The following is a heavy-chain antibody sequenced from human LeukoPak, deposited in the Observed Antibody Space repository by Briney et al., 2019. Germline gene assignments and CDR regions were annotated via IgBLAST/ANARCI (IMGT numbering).Heavy chain of an antibody. CDR1: GYSISSGYY. CDR3: ARVMIFGSSSTD. Sequence: SETLSLTCNVSGYSISSGYYWGWIRQPPGKGLEWIGSIYHSGSTYYNPSLKSRVTISVDTSKNQFSLKLSSVTAADTAVYYCARVMIFGSSSTDWGQGTLVTVSS. CDR2: IYHSGST. V-gene: IGHV4-38-2*02. D-gene: IGHD6-13*01. J-gene: IGHJ4*02.